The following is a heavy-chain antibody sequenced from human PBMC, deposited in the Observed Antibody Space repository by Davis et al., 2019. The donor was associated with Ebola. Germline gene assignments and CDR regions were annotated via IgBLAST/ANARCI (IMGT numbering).Heavy chain of an antibody. D-gene: IGHD2-2*01. CDR1: GGSISSYY. J-gene: IGHJ3*02. Sequence: MPSETLSLTCTVSGGSISSYYWSWIRQPPGKGLEWIGYIYYSGSTYYNPSLKSRVTISVDTSKNQFSLKLSSVTAADTAVYYCAGSSAGIVVVPAAIPYDAFDIWGQGTMVTVSS. CDR2: IYYSGST. V-gene: IGHV4-59*04. CDR3: AGSSAGIVVVPAAIPYDAFDI.